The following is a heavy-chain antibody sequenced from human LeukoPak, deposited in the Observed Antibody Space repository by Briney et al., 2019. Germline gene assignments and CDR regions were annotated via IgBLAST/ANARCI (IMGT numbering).Heavy chain of an antibody. CDR3: ARALAPYYYGHGGDAFDI. CDR2: VNNTIGST. D-gene: IGHD3-10*01. Sequence: GASVKSSCKASGYTFTRYDINWVRQATVHELEWIGWVNNTIGSTGYAQKFQARVTITRKTSRSTAYMELSSLRSVDAAVYYCARALAPYYYGHGGDAFDIWGQGTIVTVPS. J-gene: IGHJ3*02. CDR1: GYTFTRYD. V-gene: IGHV1-8*01.